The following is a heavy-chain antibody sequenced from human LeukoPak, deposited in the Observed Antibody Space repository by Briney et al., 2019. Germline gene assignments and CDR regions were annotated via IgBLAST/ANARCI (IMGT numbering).Heavy chain of an antibody. Sequence: GGSLRLSCAASGFTFSNNAMSWVRQAPGKGLEWVSATSTSGGSAYYADSVKGRFTISRDNAKNSLYLQMNSLRAEDTAVYYCARERRWEPLDYWGQGTLVTVSS. CDR3: ARERRWEPLDY. CDR2: TSTSGGSA. CDR1: GFTFSNNA. J-gene: IGHJ4*02. V-gene: IGHV3-23*01. D-gene: IGHD1-26*01.